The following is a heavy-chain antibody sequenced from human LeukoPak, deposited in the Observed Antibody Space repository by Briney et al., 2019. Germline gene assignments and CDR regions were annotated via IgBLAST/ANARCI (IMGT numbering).Heavy chain of an antibody. V-gene: IGHV3-21*01. J-gene: IGHJ4*02. CDR1: GFTFSSYS. CDR3: ARDRGEMASAVSDY. D-gene: IGHD3-10*01. Sequence: GGSLRLSCAASGFTFSSYSMNWVRQAPGKGLEGVSSISSSSSYIYYADSVKGRFTISRDNAKNSLYLQMNSLRAEDTAVYYCARDRGEMASAVSDYWGQGTLVTVSS. CDR2: ISSSSSYI.